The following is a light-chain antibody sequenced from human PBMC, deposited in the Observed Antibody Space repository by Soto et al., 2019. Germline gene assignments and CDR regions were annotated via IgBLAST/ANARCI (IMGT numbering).Light chain of an antibody. CDR1: QSLVYSDGNSY. CDR3: MQATHWPPMYT. CDR2: QVS. V-gene: IGKV2-30*01. Sequence: DVVMTQSPLSLSVTLGQPASISCRSSQSLVYSDGNSYFNWFQQRPGQSPRRLIYQVSNRDSGGVDRFSGSGAGADFTLKSSRVEAEDGAVYYCMQATHWPPMYTFGKGTKLDIK. J-gene: IGKJ2*01.